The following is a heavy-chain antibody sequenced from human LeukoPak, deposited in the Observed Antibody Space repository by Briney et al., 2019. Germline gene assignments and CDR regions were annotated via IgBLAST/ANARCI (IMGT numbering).Heavy chain of an antibody. CDR2: IKQDGSEK. CDR3: ARDTTYDALDY. V-gene: IGHV3-7*01. CDR1: GFTFSSYW. J-gene: IGHJ4*02. Sequence: GGSLRLSCAASGFTFSSYWMSWVRQAPGKGLEWVANIKQDGSEKYYVDSVKGRFTISRDNAKNSLYLQVNSLGAEDTAVYYCARDTTYDALDYWGQGTLVTVSS. D-gene: IGHD1-1*01.